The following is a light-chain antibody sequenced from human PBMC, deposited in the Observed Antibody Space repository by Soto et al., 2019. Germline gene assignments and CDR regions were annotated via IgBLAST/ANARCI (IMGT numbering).Light chain of an antibody. CDR1: QNVSSSY. V-gene: IGKV3-20*01. CDR2: GAS. J-gene: IGKJ5*01. Sequence: EIVLTQSPGTLSLSPGERATLSCRVSQNVSSSYLAWYQQKPGQAPGLLIYGASSKTTGIPDRFSGGGSGTDFTLTISRLEPEDFAVYYCQQYGSSPITFGQGTRLEIK. CDR3: QQYGSSPIT.